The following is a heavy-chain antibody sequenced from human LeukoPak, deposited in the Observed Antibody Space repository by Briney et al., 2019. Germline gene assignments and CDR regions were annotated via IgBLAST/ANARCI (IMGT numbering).Heavy chain of an antibody. Sequence: GGSLRLSCAASGFTFSRYWMSWVRQAPGKGLEWVANIKKDGSEKYYVDSVKGRFTISRDNAKNSLYLQMNSLRAEDTAIYYCASGTYYKTNYFGYWGQGTLVTVSS. CDR1: GFTFSRYW. J-gene: IGHJ4*02. D-gene: IGHD1-26*01. CDR3: ASGTYYKTNYFGY. CDR2: IKKDGSEK. V-gene: IGHV3-7*01.